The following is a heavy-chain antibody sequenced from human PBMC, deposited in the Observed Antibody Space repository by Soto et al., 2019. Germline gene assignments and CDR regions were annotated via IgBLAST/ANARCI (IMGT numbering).Heavy chain of an antibody. J-gene: IGHJ3*02. D-gene: IGHD6-19*01. CDR3: AITADGWFSAFAI. Sequence: EVQLLESGGGLVQPGGSLRLSCAASGFTFSSYAMSWVRQAPGKGLEWVSAISGSGGTTYYADSVKGRFTCSRDNSKATLYLQMTSLRSEDTTVYYWAITADGWFSAFAIWGPGKMVSVSS. CDR1: GFTFSSYA. V-gene: IGHV3-23*01. CDR2: ISGSGGTT.